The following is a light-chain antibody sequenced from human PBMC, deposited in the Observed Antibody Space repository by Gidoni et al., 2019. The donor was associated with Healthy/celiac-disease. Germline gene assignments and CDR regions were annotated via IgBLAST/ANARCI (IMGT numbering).Light chain of an antibody. CDR3: QQYDNLTST. J-gene: IGKJ3*01. Sequence: DIQLTQSPSSLSASVGDRDTITCPSASQDISNYLNWYQQKPGKAPKLLIYDASNLETGVPSRFSGSGSGTDFTFTISSLQPEDIATYYCQQYDNLTSTFGPGTKVDIK. CDR2: DAS. V-gene: IGKV1-33*01. CDR1: QDISNY.